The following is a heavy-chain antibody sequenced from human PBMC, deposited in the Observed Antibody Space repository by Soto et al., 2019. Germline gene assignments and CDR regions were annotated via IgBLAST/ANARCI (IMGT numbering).Heavy chain of an antibody. Sequence: EVQLVESGGGLVQPGGSLRLSCAASGFTFSSYWMSWVRQAPGKGLEWVANIKQDGSEKYYVDSVKGRFTISRDNAKNSLYLQMNSLRAEDTAVYYCARVKVVLVPAAISNWFDPWGQGTLVTVSS. D-gene: IGHD2-2*01. J-gene: IGHJ5*02. V-gene: IGHV3-7*01. CDR3: ARVKVVLVPAAISNWFDP. CDR2: IKQDGSEK. CDR1: GFTFSSYW.